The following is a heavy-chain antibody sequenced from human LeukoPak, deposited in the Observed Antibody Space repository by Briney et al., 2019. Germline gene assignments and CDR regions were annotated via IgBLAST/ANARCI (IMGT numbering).Heavy chain of an antibody. Sequence: GESLKISCKGSGYSFTTYWIAWVRQMPGKGLKWMGIVYPGDSDTRYSPSFQGQVTISADKSISTAYLQWRSLKASDTAMYYCARLGDGYNYLVYWGQGTLVTVSS. V-gene: IGHV5-51*01. CDR1: GYSFTTYW. D-gene: IGHD5-24*01. CDR2: VYPGDSDT. J-gene: IGHJ4*02. CDR3: ARLGDGYNYLVY.